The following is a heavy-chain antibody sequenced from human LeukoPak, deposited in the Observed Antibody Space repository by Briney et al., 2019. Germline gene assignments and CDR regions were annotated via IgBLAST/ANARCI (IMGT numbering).Heavy chain of an antibody. V-gene: IGHV3-7*01. CDR3: ARDRKRFGYYYYGMDV. D-gene: IGHD1-14*01. J-gene: IGHJ6*02. CDR1: GFTFSSYW. CDR2: IKQDGSEK. Sequence: GGSLRLSCAASGFTFSSYWMSWVRQAPGKGLEWLANIKQDGSEKYYVDSVKGRFTISRDNAKNSLYLQMDSLRAEDTAVYYCARDRKRFGYYYYGMDVWGQGTTVTVSS.